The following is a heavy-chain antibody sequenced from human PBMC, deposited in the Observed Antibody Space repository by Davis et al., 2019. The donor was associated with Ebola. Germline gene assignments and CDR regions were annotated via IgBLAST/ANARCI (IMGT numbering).Heavy chain of an antibody. D-gene: IGHD4-17*01. CDR2: INPNSGGT. CDR1: GYTFTGYY. CDR3: ARSPRNYGDYVEYYYYGMDV. V-gene: IGHV1-2*02. J-gene: IGHJ6*02. Sequence: ASVKVSCKASGYTFTGYYMHWVRQAPGQGLEWMGWINPNSGGTNYAQKFQGRVTMTRDTSISTAYMELSSLRSEDTAVYYCARSPRNYGDYVEYYYYGMDVWGQGTTVTVSS.